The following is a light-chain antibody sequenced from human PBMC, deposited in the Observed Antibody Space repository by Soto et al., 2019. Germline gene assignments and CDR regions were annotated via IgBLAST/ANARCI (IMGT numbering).Light chain of an antibody. Sequence: DLVMTQSPLSLPVTPGEPASISCRSSQSRLHSNGYNYLDWYLQKPGQSPQLLIYLGSNRASGVPDRFSGSGSGTDFTLKISRVEAEDVGVYYCLQALQTPPTFGQGTKVEIK. J-gene: IGKJ1*01. CDR3: LQALQTPPT. CDR1: QSRLHSNGYNY. V-gene: IGKV2-28*01. CDR2: LGS.